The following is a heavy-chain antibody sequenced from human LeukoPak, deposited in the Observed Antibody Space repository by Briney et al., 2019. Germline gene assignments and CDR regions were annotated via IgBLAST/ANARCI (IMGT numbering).Heavy chain of an antibody. CDR2: IQNRENAK. CDR1: GFDFATYG. J-gene: IGHJ4*02. CDR3: TKDSFYWGSWN. D-gene: IGHD7-27*01. V-gene: IGHV3-30*02. Sequence: PGGSLTLLCATSGFDFATYGMHWVRQAPGKGLEWVAFIQNRENAKSYQDFVRGRFSIFRDDSKNTLYLQLSSLRRDDTAVYYCTKDSFYWGSWNWGPETRHILSS.